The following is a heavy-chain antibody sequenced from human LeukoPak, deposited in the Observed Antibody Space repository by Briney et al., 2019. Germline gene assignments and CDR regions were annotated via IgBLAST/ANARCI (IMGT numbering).Heavy chain of an antibody. CDR1: GFSFSSYS. D-gene: IGHD2-15*01. Sequence: GGSLRLSCVASGFSFSSYSIHWVRRVPGKGLEWVAVISYDGSNKYYADSVKGRFTISRDNSKNTLYLQMNSLRAEDTAVYYCAKCSGGSCYYYGMDVWGQGTTVTVSS. CDR3: AKCSGGSCYYYGMDV. J-gene: IGHJ6*02. CDR2: ISYDGSNK. V-gene: IGHV3-30*18.